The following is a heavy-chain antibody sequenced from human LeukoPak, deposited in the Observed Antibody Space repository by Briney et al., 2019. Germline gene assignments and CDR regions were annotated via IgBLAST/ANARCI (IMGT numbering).Heavy chain of an antibody. V-gene: IGHV3-33*01. CDR3: ARELEIAVAGTLGY. CDR2: IWYDGSNK. D-gene: IGHD6-19*01. CDR1: GFTLSSYA. Sequence: PGGSLRLSCAASGFTLSSYAMHWVRQAPGKGPEWVAVIWYDGSNKYYADSVKGRFTISRDHSKNTLYLQMKSLRAEDTAVYYCARELEIAVAGTLGYWGQGTLVTVSS. J-gene: IGHJ4*02.